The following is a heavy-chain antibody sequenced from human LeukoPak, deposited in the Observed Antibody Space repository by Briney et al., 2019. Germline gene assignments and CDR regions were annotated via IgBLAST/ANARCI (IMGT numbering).Heavy chain of an antibody. CDR2: ISDSGST. J-gene: IGHJ4*02. D-gene: IGHD3-22*01. CDR1: GGSINSYY. CDR3: ARQAYDSIGFYDY. V-gene: IGHV4-59*01. Sequence: SETLSLTCTVSGGSINSYYWNWIRQPPGKGLEWIGYISDSGSTNYNPSLMSRVTISVDTSKNQFSLKLNSVTAADTAVYYCARQAYDSIGFYDYWGQGTLVTVSS.